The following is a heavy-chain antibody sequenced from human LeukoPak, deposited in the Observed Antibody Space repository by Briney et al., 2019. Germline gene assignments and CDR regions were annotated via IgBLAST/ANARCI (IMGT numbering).Heavy chain of an antibody. D-gene: IGHD2-21*02. CDR3: ARGIPAGVVTADDAFDI. J-gene: IGHJ3*02. CDR2: ISAYNGNT. Sequence: GASVKVSCKASGYTFTSYGISWVRQAPGQGLEWMGWISAYNGNTNYAQKLQGRVTMTTDTSTSTAYMELRSLRSDDTAVYYCARGIPAGVVTADDAFDIWGQGTMVTVSS. CDR1: GYTFTSYG. V-gene: IGHV1-18*01.